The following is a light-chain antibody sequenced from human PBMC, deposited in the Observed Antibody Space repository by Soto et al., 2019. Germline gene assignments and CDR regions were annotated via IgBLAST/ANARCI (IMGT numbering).Light chain of an antibody. Sequence: QSVLTQPPSVSGAPGQRVTISCTGSISNIGAGYEVHWYQQLPGTVPKVLIYGNSNRPSGVPDRFSGSKSGTSASLAITGLQAEDEADYYCQSYDISLSGFHVFGTGTKLTVL. CDR1: ISNIGAGYE. J-gene: IGLJ1*01. CDR3: QSYDISLSGFHV. CDR2: GNS. V-gene: IGLV1-40*01.